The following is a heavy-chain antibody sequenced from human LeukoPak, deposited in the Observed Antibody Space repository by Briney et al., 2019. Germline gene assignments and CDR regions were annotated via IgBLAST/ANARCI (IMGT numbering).Heavy chain of an antibody. Sequence: SETLSLTCTVSGGSINSYYWSWIRQPPGKGLEWIGYIYNSETINYNPSLTSRVTISLDTSKNQVSLKLTSVTAADTAVYYCVRVGGASSILSAFDIWGQGTMVTVSS. CDR2: IYNSETI. J-gene: IGHJ3*02. CDR3: VRVGGASSILSAFDI. V-gene: IGHV4-59*01. D-gene: IGHD6-6*01. CDR1: GGSINSYY.